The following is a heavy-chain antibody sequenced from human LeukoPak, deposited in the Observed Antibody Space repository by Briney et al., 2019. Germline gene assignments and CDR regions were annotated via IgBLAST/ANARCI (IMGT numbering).Heavy chain of an antibody. CDR3: ARAGGRTGYSLDFDY. CDR1: RGSFRGYY. CDR2: INDSENT. Sequence: SETLSLTCAVYRGSFRGYYWSWIRQLQAQGLEWIGEINDSENTNYNPSLKSRVTISVDTPKNQFSLRLSSVTAADTAVYYCARAGGRTGYSLDFDYWGQGTLVTVSS. V-gene: IGHV4-34*01. J-gene: IGHJ4*02. D-gene: IGHD3-9*01.